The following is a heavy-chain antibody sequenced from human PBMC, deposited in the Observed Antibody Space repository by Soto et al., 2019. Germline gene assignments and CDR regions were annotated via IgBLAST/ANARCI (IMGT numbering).Heavy chain of an antibody. Sequence: QLQLQESGPGLVKPSETLSLTCTVSGGSVNSTNYYWGWIRQPPGKGLEWIGSIYNSATTYYNPSLKSRVTISVDTSKNLFSLNLNAVTAADTTMYYCGRVVIAASAPPDFDYWGQGTLVTVSS. CDR1: GGSVNSTNYY. CDR3: GRVVIAASAPPDFDY. J-gene: IGHJ4*02. CDR2: IYNSATT. D-gene: IGHD2-15*01. V-gene: IGHV4-39*01.